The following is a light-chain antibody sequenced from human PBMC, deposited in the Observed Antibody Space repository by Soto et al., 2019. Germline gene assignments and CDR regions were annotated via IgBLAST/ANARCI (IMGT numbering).Light chain of an antibody. CDR2: EVS. V-gene: IGLV2-14*01. Sequence: QSALTQPASVSGSPGQSITISCTGTSSDVGGYNYVSWYQQHPGKAPKLIIYEVSNRTSGVSNRFSGSKSGNTASLTISGLQAEDEADYYCNSYTSKTTVVFGTGTKLTVL. J-gene: IGLJ1*01. CDR3: NSYTSKTTVV. CDR1: SSDVGGYNY.